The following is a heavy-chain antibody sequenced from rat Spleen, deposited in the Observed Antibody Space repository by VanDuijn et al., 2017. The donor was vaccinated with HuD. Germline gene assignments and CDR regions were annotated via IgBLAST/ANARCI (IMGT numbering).Heavy chain of an antibody. V-gene: IGHV5-25*01. J-gene: IGHJ2*01. CDR3: ARHEFGEYYFDY. CDR2: ISPSGGST. D-gene: IGHD4-3*01. CDR1: GFTFSNYD. Sequence: EVQLVESGGGLVQPGRSLKLSCAASGFTFSNYDMAWVRQAPTKGLEWVASISPSGGSTYDRDSVKGRFTVSRDNAKSTLYLQMDSLRSEDTATYYCARHEFGEYYFDYWGQGVMVTVAS.